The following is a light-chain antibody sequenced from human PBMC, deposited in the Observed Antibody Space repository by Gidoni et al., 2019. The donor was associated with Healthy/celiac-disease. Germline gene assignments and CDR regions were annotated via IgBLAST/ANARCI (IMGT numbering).Light chain of an antibody. CDR1: QSVSSSY. J-gene: IGKJ2*01. V-gene: IGKV3-20*01. CDR2: GAS. CDR3: QQYGSSYT. Sequence: EIVLTQSPGTLSLSPGERATLACSASQSVSSSYLAWYQQKPGQAPRLLIYGASSRATGIPDGFSGSGSGTDFTLTISRLEPEDFAVYYCQQYGSSYTFGQGTKLEIK.